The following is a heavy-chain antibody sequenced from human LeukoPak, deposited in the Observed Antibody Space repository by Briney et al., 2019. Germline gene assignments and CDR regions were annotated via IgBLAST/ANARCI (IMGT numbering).Heavy chain of an antibody. CDR2: ISYDGSNK. CDR3: ARDGDCSGGSCYSAHYYYGMDV. CDR1: GVTFSSYG. J-gene: IGHJ6*04. V-gene: IGHV3-30*03. D-gene: IGHD2-15*01. Sequence: GRSLRLSCAASGVTFSSYGMHWVRQAPGKGLEWVAVISYDGSNKYYADSVKGRFTISRDNSKNTLYLQMNSLRAEDTAVYYCARDGDCSGGSCYSAHYYYGMDVWGKGTTVTVSS.